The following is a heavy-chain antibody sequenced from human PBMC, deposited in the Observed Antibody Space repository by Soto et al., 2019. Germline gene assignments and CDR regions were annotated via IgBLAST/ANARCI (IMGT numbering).Heavy chain of an antibody. CDR1: GGTFSSYA. CDR2: LIPISDTT. D-gene: IGHD2-2*01. CDR3: SRSQGSSTSLEIYYYYDYGMDV. Sequence: QVQLVQSGAEVKKPGSSVKVSCKASGGTFSSYAISWVRQAPGQELEWMGGLIPISDTTNYAQKFQGRVTITADESRSTAYMELSSVRSEDTAVYYCSRSQGSSTSLEIYYYYDYGMDVWGQAARVTVSS. J-gene: IGHJ6*02. V-gene: IGHV1-69*01.